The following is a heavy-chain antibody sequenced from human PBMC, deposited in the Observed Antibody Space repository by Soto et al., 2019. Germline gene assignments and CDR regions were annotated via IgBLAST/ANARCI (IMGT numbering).Heavy chain of an antibody. CDR1: GGTFSSYA. CDR2: IIPIFGTA. Sequence: SVKVSCKASGGTFSSYAISWVRQAPGQGLEWMGGIIPIFGTANYAQKFQGRVTITADEPTSTAYMELSSLRSEDTAVYYCAGAPLGSGYYYYGMDVWGQGTTVTVSS. CDR3: AGAPLGSGYYYYGMDV. V-gene: IGHV1-69*13. D-gene: IGHD3-10*01. J-gene: IGHJ6*02.